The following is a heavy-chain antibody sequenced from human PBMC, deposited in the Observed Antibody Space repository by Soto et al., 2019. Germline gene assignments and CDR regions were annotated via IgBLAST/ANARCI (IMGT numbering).Heavy chain of an antibody. V-gene: IGHV3-7*01. Sequence: EVQFVESGGDLVQRGGSLRLSCAASGFAFSKYWINGVRRSQGKGLEWVAIMNQDGSKRYYGASVMGRFTISRDNGKNSLYLQMNSLRDDDTAVYFCARDMGLSGYSSEFDYWGLGTRVTVTS. CDR2: MNQDGSKR. CDR1: GFAFSKYW. J-gene: IGHJ4*02. CDR3: ARDMGLSGYSSEFDY. D-gene: IGHD5-12*01.